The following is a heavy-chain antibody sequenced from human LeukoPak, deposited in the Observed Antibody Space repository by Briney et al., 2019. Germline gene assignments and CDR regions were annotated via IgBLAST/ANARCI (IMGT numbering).Heavy chain of an antibody. D-gene: IGHD1-14*01. V-gene: IGHV1-69*13. CDR1: GYTFTSYD. J-gene: IGHJ6*03. CDR2: IIPIFGTA. CDR3: ARDRKDYYYYYYMDV. Sequence: SVKVSCKASGYTFTSYDINWVRRATGQGLEWMGGIIPIFGTANYAQKFQGRVTITADESTSTAYMELSSLRSEDTAVYYCARDRKDYYYYYYMDVWGKGTTVTVSS.